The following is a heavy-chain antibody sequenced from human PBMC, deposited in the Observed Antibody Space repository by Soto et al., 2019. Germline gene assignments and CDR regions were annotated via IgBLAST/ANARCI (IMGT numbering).Heavy chain of an antibody. CDR2: IIPIFGAA. Sequence: QVQLVQSGAEVKKPGSSVKVSCKASGGTFNNYAISWVRQAPGQGLEWMGGIIPIFGAAHYAQKFQGRVTINADESTSTSYMELSSLRSDETAVYYCARAYCGGDCKRSYYYYGMDVWGQGTTVSVPS. CDR1: GGTFNNYA. J-gene: IGHJ6*02. V-gene: IGHV1-69*01. CDR3: ARAYCGGDCKRSYYYYGMDV. D-gene: IGHD2-21*02.